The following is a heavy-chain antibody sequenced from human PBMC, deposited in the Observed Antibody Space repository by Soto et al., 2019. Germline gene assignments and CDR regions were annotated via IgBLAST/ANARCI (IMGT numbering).Heavy chain of an antibody. Sequence: GGSLRLSCAVSGFPLEKYGMNWVRQAPGKGLEWVSSISFSGDYIYYAYSVKGRFTISRDNASNSLYLQMNRLVVDDTALYLCARATYHWNHQXWGQGTQVTVSX. J-gene: IGHJ4*02. CDR2: ISFSGDYI. CDR3: ARATYHWNHQX. CDR1: GFPLEKYG. D-gene: IGHD1-1*01. V-gene: IGHV3-21*01.